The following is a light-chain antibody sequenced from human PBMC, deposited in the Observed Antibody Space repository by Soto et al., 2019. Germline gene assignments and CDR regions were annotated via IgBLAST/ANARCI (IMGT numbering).Light chain of an antibody. V-gene: IGKV3-15*01. CDR3: QQYNTWRSIS. J-gene: IGKJ5*01. CDR2: DTS. CDR1: QSVSSK. Sequence: EIVMTQSPATLSVSPGERATLSCRASQSVSSKLAWYQHKPGQAPRLLIHDTSTRAAGIPARFTGSGSGTDFTLTISSLQSEDFAVYYCQQYNTWRSISFGQGTRLEIK.